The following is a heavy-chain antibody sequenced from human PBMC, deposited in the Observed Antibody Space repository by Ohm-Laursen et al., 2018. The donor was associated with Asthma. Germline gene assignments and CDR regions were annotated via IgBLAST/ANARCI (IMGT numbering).Heavy chain of an antibody. CDR2: IYIRNT. D-gene: IGHD2-21*01. CDR3: VRDVVDRFDF. CDR1: GYSLSSYA. V-gene: IGHV1-18*04. J-gene: IGHJ4*02. Sequence: SVKVSCKASGYSLSSYAISWVRQAPGQRPEWMGWIYIRNTNYAPKFRDRITLSTDTSTNTAYMDLRSLRSDDTAVYYCVRDVVDRFDFWGQGSLVIVPS.